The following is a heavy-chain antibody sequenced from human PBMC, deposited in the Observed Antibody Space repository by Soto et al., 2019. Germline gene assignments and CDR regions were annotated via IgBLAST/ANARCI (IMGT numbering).Heavy chain of an antibody. D-gene: IGHD3-16*01. CDR3: ARKLGGGGMDV. J-gene: IGHJ6*02. V-gene: IGHV3-74*01. Sequence: EVQLVESGGGLVQPGGSLRLSCAASGFTFSSYWMHWVRQAPGKGLVWVSRINSDGSSTTYAGSVKGRFTISRDNAENTVYLQMNSLRAEDTAVYYCARKLGGGGMDVWGQGTTVAVSS. CDR1: GFTFSSYW. CDR2: INSDGSST.